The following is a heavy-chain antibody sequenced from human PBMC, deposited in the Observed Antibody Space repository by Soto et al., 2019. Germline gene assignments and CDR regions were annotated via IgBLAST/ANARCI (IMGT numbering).Heavy chain of an antibody. D-gene: IGHD2-15*01. CDR3: ARGLYCSGGGCYDWFDP. J-gene: IGHJ5*02. Sequence: GASVKVSCKASGYTFTSYYMHWVRQAPGQGLEWMGGIIPIFGTANYAQKFQGRVTITADESTSTAYMELSSLRSEDTAVYYCARGLYCSGGGCYDWFDPWGQGTLVTVSS. V-gene: IGHV1-69*13. CDR1: GYTFTSYY. CDR2: IIPIFGTA.